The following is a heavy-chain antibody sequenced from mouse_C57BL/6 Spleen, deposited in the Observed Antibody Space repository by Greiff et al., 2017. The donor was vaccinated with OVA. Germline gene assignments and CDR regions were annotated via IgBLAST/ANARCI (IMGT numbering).Heavy chain of an antibody. CDR1: GYAFSSYW. D-gene: IGHD1-1*01. CDR3: ARITTVVATNYYAMDY. CDR2: IYPGDGDT. Sequence: VKLMESGAELVKPGASVKISCKASGYAFSSYWMNWVKQRPGKGLEWIGQIYPGDGDTNYNGKFKGKATLTADKSSSTAYMQLSSLTSEDSAVYCCARITTVVATNYYAMDYWGQGTSVTVSS. V-gene: IGHV1-80*01. J-gene: IGHJ4*01.